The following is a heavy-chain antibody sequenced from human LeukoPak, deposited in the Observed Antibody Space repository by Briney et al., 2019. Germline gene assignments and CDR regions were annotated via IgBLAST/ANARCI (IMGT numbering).Heavy chain of an antibody. V-gene: IGHV1-2*02. J-gene: IGHJ4*02. Sequence: ASVKVSCKASGYTFTGYYMHWVRRAPGQGLEWMGWINPNSGGTNYAQKFQGRVTMTRDTSISTAYMELSRLRSDDTAVYYCATPLSITMVRGVAADYWGQGTLVTVSS. CDR2: INPNSGGT. CDR3: ATPLSITMVRGVAADY. CDR1: GYTFTGYY. D-gene: IGHD3-10*01.